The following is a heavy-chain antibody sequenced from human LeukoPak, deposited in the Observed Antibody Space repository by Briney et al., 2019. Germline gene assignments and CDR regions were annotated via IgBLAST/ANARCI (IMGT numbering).Heavy chain of an antibody. Sequence: PGGSLRLSCAASGFTFSSFAMTWVRQAPGKGLEWVSGISGSGGNTYYADSVKGRCTISRDNSKNTLYLQMNSLRAEYTAVYYCAKDASPYYWGQGTLVTVSS. CDR2: ISGSGGNT. J-gene: IGHJ4*02. V-gene: IGHV3-23*01. CDR1: GFTFSSFA. CDR3: AKDASPYY.